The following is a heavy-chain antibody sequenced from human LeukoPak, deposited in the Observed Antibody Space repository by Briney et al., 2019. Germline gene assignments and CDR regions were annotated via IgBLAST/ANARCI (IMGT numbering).Heavy chain of an antibody. J-gene: IGHJ4*02. D-gene: IGHD6-19*01. CDR1: GFTFRSDG. Sequence: PGGSLRLSCAASGFTFRSDGMNWVRQAPGKGLEWVSSITGSSGVIFYADSVKGRFTIYGDNAENSLYLEMNSRRAEDTAVYYCGRGSVDLRSGGYWLYWGQGSLVTVCS. V-gene: IGHV3-21*01. CDR3: GRGSVDLRSGGYWLY. CDR2: ITGSSGVI.